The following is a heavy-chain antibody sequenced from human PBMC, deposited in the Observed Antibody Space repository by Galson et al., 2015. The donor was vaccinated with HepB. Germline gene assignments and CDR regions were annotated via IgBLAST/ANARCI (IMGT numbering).Heavy chain of an antibody. Sequence: SLRLSCAASGFTFSSYAMHWVRKAPGKGLEWVAVISYDGSNKYYADSVKGRFTISRDNSKNTLYLQMNSLRAEDTAVYYCARDGGLYDFWSGYLGYWGQGTLVTVSS. CDR3: ARDGGLYDFWSGYLGY. J-gene: IGHJ4*02. CDR1: GFTFSSYA. V-gene: IGHV3-30-3*01. CDR2: ISYDGSNK. D-gene: IGHD3-3*01.